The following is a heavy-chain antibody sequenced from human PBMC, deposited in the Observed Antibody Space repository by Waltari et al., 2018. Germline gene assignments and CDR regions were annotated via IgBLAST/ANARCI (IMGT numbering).Heavy chain of an antibody. J-gene: IGHJ4*02. CDR1: GYTFTGYY. CDR2: INPNSGGT. V-gene: IGHV1-2*02. Sequence: QVQLVQSGAEVKKPGASVKVSCKASGYTFTGYYMHWVRKAPGQGLEWMGWINPNSGGTNYAQKFQGRVTMTRDTSISTAYMELSRLRSDDTAVYYCARGVPYYYGSGSYYDYWGQGTLVTVSS. D-gene: IGHD3-10*01. CDR3: ARGVPYYYGSGSYYDY.